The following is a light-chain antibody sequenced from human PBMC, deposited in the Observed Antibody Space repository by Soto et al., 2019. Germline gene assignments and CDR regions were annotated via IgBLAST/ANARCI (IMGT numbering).Light chain of an antibody. V-gene: IGKV3-11*01. CDR2: DAS. Sequence: ETVLTQSPATLSLSPGERAILACRASQSVSTYLAWYQQKPGQAPRLLISDASNLATGIPDRFSGSGSGTDFTLTIIRLETEDFAVYYCQQRSSWPLTFGGGTQVEIK. CDR3: QQRSSWPLT. CDR1: QSVSTY. J-gene: IGKJ4*01.